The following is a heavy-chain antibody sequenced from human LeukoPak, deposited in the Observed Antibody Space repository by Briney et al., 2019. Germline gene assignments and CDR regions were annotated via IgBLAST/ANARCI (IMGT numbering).Heavy chain of an antibody. CDR1: GGPINRYY. D-gene: IGHD3-10*01. V-gene: IGHV4-59*13. J-gene: IGHJ5*02. CDR3: AGDSISYYNGSRGFDP. Sequence: SETLSLVCTVSGGPINRYYWICIRHPPEKGLEGIRYNYYSGSSNYNPSLKRRVTISVDTSKNQFSLKLSSVTAADTAVYYCAGDSISYYNGSRGFDPWGQGTLVTVSS. CDR2: NYYSGSS.